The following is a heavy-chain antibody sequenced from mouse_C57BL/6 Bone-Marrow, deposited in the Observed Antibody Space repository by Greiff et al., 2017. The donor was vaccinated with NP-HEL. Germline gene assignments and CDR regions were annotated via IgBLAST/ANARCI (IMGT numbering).Heavy chain of an antibody. CDR1: GYTFTSYW. CDR3: ATHYGYDGDYWYFDV. V-gene: IGHV1-64*01. CDR2: IHPNSGST. D-gene: IGHD2-2*01. J-gene: IGHJ1*03. Sequence: QVQLQQPGAELVKPGASVKLSCKASGYTFTSYWMHWVKQRPGQGLEWIGMIHPNSGSTNYNEKFKSKATLTVDKSSSTAYMQLSSLTSEDSAVYYCATHYGYDGDYWYFDVWGTGTTVTVSS.